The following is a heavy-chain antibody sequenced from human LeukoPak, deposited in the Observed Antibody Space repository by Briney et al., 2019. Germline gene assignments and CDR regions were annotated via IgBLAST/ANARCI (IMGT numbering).Heavy chain of an antibody. D-gene: IGHD3-3*01. V-gene: IGHV4-39*01. CDR2: IYYSGST. CDR1: GGSISSSSYY. Sequence: SETLSLTCTASGGSISSSSYYWGWIRQAPGKGLESIGSIYYSGSTYYNPSLKSRITISVDTTKNQFSLKLSSVTAADTAVYYCATPTSYVTIFGVVECLDIWAKGQWSPSLQ. J-gene: IGHJ3*02. CDR3: ATPTSYVTIFGVVECLDI.